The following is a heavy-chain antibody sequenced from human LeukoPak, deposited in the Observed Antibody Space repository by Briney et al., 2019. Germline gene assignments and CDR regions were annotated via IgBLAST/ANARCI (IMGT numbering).Heavy chain of an antibody. CDR1: GFTFSSYA. Sequence: GRSLRLSCAAAGFTFSSYAMHWGRQSPGKGLEWVAVISYDGSNKYYADSVKGRFTISRDNSKNTLYLQMNSLRAEDTAVYYCARDHRNWNSLIYYYYGMDVWGQGTTVTVSS. CDR3: ARDHRNWNSLIYYYYGMDV. D-gene: IGHD1-7*01. J-gene: IGHJ6*02. V-gene: IGHV3-30-3*01. CDR2: ISYDGSNK.